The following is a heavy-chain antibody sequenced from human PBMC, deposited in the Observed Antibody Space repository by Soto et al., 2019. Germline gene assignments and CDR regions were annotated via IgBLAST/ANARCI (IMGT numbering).Heavy chain of an antibody. Sequence: SVKVSCKASGGTFSSYAISWVRQAPGQGLEWMGGIIPIFGTANYAQKFQGRVTITADESTSTAYMELSSLRSEDTAVYYCASGRLRLGELSLSSRWGQGTLVTVSS. J-gene: IGHJ4*02. D-gene: IGHD3-16*02. CDR2: IIPIFGTA. CDR3: ASGRLRLGELSLSSR. CDR1: GGTFSSYA. V-gene: IGHV1-69*13.